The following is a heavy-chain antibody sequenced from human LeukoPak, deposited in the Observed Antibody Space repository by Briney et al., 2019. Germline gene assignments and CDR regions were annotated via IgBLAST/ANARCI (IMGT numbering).Heavy chain of an antibody. D-gene: IGHD2-15*01. CDR2: INHSGST. Sequence: SETLSLTCAVYGGSFSGYYWSWIRQPPGKGLEWIGEINHSGSTNYNPSLKSRVTMSVDTSKSQFSLKLSSVTAADTAVYYCAREVVVAATYDYWGQGTLVTVSS. V-gene: IGHV4-34*01. J-gene: IGHJ4*02. CDR3: AREVVVAATYDY. CDR1: GGSFSGYY.